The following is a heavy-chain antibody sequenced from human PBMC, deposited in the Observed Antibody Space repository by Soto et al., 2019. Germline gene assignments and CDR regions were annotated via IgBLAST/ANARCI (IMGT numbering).Heavy chain of an antibody. V-gene: IGHV4-39*01. J-gene: IGHJ5*02. CDR3: ARHTWRAYYYGSGSPSPWFDP. D-gene: IGHD3-10*01. Sequence: SETLSLTCTVSGGSISSSSYYWGWIRQPPGKGLEWIGSIYYSGSTYYNPSLKSRVTISVDTSKNQFSLKLSSVTAADTAVYYCARHTWRAYYYGSGSPSPWFDPWGQGTLVTVSS. CDR1: GGSISSSSYY. CDR2: IYYSGST.